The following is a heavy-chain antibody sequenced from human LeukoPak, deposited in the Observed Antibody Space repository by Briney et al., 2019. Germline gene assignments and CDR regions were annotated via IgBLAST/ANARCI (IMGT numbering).Heavy chain of an antibody. V-gene: IGHV3-30*04. CDR1: GFTFSSYA. CDR3: ARVMGRYCSSTSCYVDY. J-gene: IGHJ4*02. CDR2: ISYDGSNK. Sequence: GGSLRLSCAASGFTFSSYAMHWVRQAPGKGLEWVAVISYDGSNKYYADSVKGRFTISRDNSKNTLYLQMNSLRAEDTAVYHCARVMGRYCSSTSCYVDYWGQGTLVTVSS. D-gene: IGHD2-2*01.